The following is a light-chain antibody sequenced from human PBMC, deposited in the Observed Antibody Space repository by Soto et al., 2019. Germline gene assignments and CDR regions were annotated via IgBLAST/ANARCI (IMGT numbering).Light chain of an antibody. J-gene: IGKJ2*01. CDR3: QQYGSSPPYT. V-gene: IGKV3-20*01. CDR2: GSS. Sequence: EIVLTQSPGTLSLSPGEIATLSCRASQSVSGNYLAWYQQKPRQSPRLLIYGSSDRATGIPDRFSGSGSATDFTLTITRVEPEDFAVYYCQQYGSSPPYTFGQGPKLEIK. CDR1: QSVSGNY.